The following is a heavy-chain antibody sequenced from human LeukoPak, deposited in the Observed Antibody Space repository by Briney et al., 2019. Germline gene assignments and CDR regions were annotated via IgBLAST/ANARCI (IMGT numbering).Heavy chain of an antibody. Sequence: PGRSLRLSCAASGFPFSSYAMHWVRQAPGKGLEWVAVISYDGSNKYYADSVKGRFTISRDNSKNTLYLQMNSLRAEDTAVYYCAREGYCSGGSCRTLYGMDVWGQGTTVTVSS. CDR1: GFPFSSYA. V-gene: IGHV3-30-3*01. J-gene: IGHJ6*02. CDR2: ISYDGSNK. D-gene: IGHD2-15*01. CDR3: AREGYCSGGSCRTLYGMDV.